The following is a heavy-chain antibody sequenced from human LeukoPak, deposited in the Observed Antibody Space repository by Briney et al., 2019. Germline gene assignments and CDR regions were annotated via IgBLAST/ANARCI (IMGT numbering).Heavy chain of an antibody. D-gene: IGHD3-9*01. J-gene: IGHJ6*02. Sequence: SETLSLTCAVYGGSFSGYYWSWIRQPPGKGLEWIGEINHSGSTNYNPSLKSRVTISVDTSKNQFSLKLSSVTAADTAVYYCARHVKSFYDILTGYPIYYGMDVWGQGTTVTVSS. CDR3: ARHVKSFYDILTGYPIYYGMDV. V-gene: IGHV4-34*01. CDR1: GGSFSGYY. CDR2: INHSGST.